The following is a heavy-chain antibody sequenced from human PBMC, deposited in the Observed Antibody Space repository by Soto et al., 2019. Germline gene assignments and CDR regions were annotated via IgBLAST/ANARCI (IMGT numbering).Heavy chain of an antibody. CDR3: AKDLEKWLVQLGGLDS. V-gene: IGHV3-23*01. CDR1: GFTLSSYF. Sequence: EVQLLESGGGLVQPGGSLRLSCVASGFTLSSYFMTWVRQAPGKGLEWVSAISNSGGSTYYADSVKGRFTISRDNSKNPLYLHMNSLRAEDTAVYFCAKDLEKWLVQLGGLDSWGQGTLVTVSS. J-gene: IGHJ4*02. D-gene: IGHD6-19*01. CDR2: ISNSGGST.